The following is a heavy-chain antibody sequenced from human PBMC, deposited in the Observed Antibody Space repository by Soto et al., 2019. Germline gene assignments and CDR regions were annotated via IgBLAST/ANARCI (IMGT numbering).Heavy chain of an antibody. CDR2: IYYSGST. CDR1: GGSISSYY. CDR3: ARRQRAYGDYDYYYYMDV. Sequence: QVQLQESGPGLVKPSETLSLTCTVSGGSISSYYWSWIRQPPGKGLEWIGYIYYSGSTNYNPSLKSRVTISVDTSKNQFSLKLSSVTAADTAVYYCARRQRAYGDYDYYYYMDVWGKGTTVTVSS. J-gene: IGHJ6*03. D-gene: IGHD4-17*01. V-gene: IGHV4-59*08.